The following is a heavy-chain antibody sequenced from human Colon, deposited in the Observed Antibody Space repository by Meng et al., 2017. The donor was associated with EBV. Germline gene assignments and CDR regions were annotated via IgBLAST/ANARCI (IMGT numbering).Heavy chain of an antibody. J-gene: IGHJ4*02. V-gene: IGHV1-69*01. CDR1: GGTLSTDA. CDR3: ASQGGYCTGGTCYSIDY. Sequence: QVILVQSGAEVKKPGSSVKVSCKASGGTLSTDAITWVRQAPGQGFEWMGGIIPVSGTPDYAQKFQGRLTISVDESTKTFYMELSSLRSEDTAVYYCASQGGYCTGGTCYSIDYWGPGSLVTVSS. D-gene: IGHD2-15*01. CDR2: IIPVSGTP.